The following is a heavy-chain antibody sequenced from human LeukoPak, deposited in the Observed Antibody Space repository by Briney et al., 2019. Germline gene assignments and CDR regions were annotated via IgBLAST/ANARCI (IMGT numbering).Heavy chain of an antibody. Sequence: GGSLRLSCAASGFTFSNAWMNWVRQAPGKGLEWVGRIKSKTDGGTTDYAAPVKGRFTTSRDDSKNTLYLQMNSLKTEDTAVYYCTTGNLITMVPGDYFYYYMDVWGKGTTVTVSS. CDR3: TTGNLITMVPGDYFYYYMDV. CDR2: IKSKTDGGTT. CDR1: GFTFSNAW. D-gene: IGHD3-10*01. V-gene: IGHV3-15*01. J-gene: IGHJ6*03.